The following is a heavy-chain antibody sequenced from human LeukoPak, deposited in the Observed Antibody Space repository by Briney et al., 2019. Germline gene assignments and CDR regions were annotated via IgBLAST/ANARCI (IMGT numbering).Heavy chain of an antibody. Sequence: GASVKVSCKASGYTFTSYTMNWVRQAPGQGLEWMGWFNTNTGNPTYAQGFTGRFVFSLDTSVSTAYLQISSLKAEDTAVYYCARGEVVVVPAQYYFDYWGQGTLVTVSS. CDR1: GYTFTSYT. V-gene: IGHV7-4-1*02. CDR3: ARGEVVVVPAQYYFDY. J-gene: IGHJ4*02. D-gene: IGHD2-2*01. CDR2: FNTNTGNP.